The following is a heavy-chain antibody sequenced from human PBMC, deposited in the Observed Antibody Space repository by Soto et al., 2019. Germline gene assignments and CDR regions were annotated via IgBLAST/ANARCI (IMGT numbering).Heavy chain of an antibody. CDR3: ARGLVVVPAAEINFDY. V-gene: IGHV1-69*13. D-gene: IGHD2-2*01. CDR1: AGTFSSYA. J-gene: IGHJ4*02. Sequence: SVKVCCKASAGTFSSYAISWVRQAPGQGLEWMGRIIPVFRTANYAQRFQDRVTISADDSTSTAFMELSSLKSEDTAVYYCARGLVVVPAAEINFDYCGQLPPVPVCS. CDR2: IIPVFRTA.